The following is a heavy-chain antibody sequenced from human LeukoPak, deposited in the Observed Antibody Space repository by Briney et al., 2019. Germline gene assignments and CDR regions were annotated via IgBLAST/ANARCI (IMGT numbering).Heavy chain of an antibody. CDR3: ARDSGYDSNWFDP. D-gene: IGHD5-12*01. Sequence: SETLSLTCTVSGGSISSGGYYWSWIRQPPGKGLEWIGYIYHSGSTYYNPSLKSRVTISVDRSKNQFSLKLSSVTAADTAVYYCARDSGYDSNWFDPWGQGTLVTVSS. CDR2: IYHSGST. J-gene: IGHJ5*02. CDR1: GGSISSGGYY. V-gene: IGHV4-30-2*01.